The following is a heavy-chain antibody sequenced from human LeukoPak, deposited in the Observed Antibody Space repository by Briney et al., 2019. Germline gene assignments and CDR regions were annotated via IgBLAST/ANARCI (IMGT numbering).Heavy chain of an antibody. CDR1: SGSISSSNYY. J-gene: IGHJ6*03. CDR3: AGDLRYSSGWSASGMDV. CDR2: ISTIGST. D-gene: IGHD6-19*01. V-gene: IGHV4-61*02. Sequence: SQTLPLTCTVSSGSISSSNYYWSWIRQPAGKGLEWIGRISTIGSTNYNPSLNSRVTISIDTSKNQFSLKLSSVTAADTAVYYCAGDLRYSSGWSASGMDVWGKGTTVTISS.